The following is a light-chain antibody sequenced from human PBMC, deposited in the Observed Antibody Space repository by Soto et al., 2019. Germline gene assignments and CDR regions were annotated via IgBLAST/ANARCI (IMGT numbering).Light chain of an antibody. CDR3: HHYANPLVT. V-gene: IGKV3-20*01. CDR1: QSVSSSQ. Sequence: IALTQSPGTLSLSPGERGTLSCRASQSVSSSQLAWYQQKPGQAPRLLIYGASSRATGVPDRFSGSGSGTDFTLSISRLEPEDFALYYCHHYANPLVTFGQGTKVEI. CDR2: GAS. J-gene: IGKJ1*01.